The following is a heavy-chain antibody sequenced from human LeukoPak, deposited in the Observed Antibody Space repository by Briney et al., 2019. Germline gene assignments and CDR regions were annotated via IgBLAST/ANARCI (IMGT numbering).Heavy chain of an antibody. Sequence: AGGSLRLSCAASGFTFSSYAMHWVRQAPGKGLEWVAVISYDGSNKYYTDSAKGRFTISRDNSKNTLYLQMNSLRAEDTAVYYCAREIVGATGDGFDIWGQGTMVTVSS. CDR3: AREIVGATGDGFDI. CDR1: GFTFSSYA. J-gene: IGHJ3*02. CDR2: ISYDGSNK. D-gene: IGHD1-26*01. V-gene: IGHV3-30-3*01.